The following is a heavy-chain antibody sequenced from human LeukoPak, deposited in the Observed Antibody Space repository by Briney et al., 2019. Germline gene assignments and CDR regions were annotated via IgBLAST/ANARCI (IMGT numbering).Heavy chain of an antibody. D-gene: IGHD3-22*01. CDR1: GYAFTSYG. CDR2: ISAYNGNT. Sequence: ASLKVSCKASGYAFTSYGISWVRQAPGQGLEWIGWISAYNGNTNYAQKLQGRVTMTTDTSTSTAYMELRSLRSDDTAVYYCARDLPYYYDSSGYIPDAFDIWGQGTMVTVSS. V-gene: IGHV1-18*01. CDR3: ARDLPYYYDSSGYIPDAFDI. J-gene: IGHJ3*02.